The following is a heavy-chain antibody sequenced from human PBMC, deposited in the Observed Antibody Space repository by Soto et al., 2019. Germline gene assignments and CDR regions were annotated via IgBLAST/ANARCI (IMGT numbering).Heavy chain of an antibody. CDR2: INPSGGST. V-gene: IGHV1-46*03. Sequence: ASVKVSCKASGYTFTSYYMHWVRQAPGQGLEWMGIINPSGGSTSYAQKFQGRVTMTRDTSTSTVYMELNSLRSEDTAVYYCARGVKQWLKALYYFDYWGQGTLVTVSS. CDR3: ARGVKQWLKALYYFDY. D-gene: IGHD6-19*01. J-gene: IGHJ4*02. CDR1: GYTFTSYY.